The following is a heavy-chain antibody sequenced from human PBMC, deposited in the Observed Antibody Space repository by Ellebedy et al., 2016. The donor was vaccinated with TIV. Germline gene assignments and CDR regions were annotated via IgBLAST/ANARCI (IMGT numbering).Heavy chain of an antibody. Sequence: GESLKISCAASGFAVSSNGMSWVRQAPGKGLEWVSGISGSGYTYYADSVKGRFTISRDNSKNTLFLQMNSLRVEDTALYYCAKDSGWEHDYWGQGTLVTVSS. J-gene: IGHJ4*02. CDR2: ISGSGYT. V-gene: IGHV3-23*01. CDR1: GFAVSSNG. D-gene: IGHD3-10*01. CDR3: AKDSGWEHDY.